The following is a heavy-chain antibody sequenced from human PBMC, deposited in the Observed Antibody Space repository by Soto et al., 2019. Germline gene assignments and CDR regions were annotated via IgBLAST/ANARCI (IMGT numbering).Heavy chain of an antibody. CDR3: AIDVGGCSDRCNRYAY. CDR1: GGTFSSYT. CDR2: IIPILGIA. J-gene: IGHJ1*01. V-gene: IGHV1-69*04. D-gene: IGHD3-3*01. Sequence: SVKVSCKASGGTFSSYTISWVRQAPGQGLEWMGRIIPILGIANYAQKFQGRVTITADKSTSTAYMELSSLRSEGTAGYYCAIDVGGCSDRCNRYAYWGRRALVLVSS.